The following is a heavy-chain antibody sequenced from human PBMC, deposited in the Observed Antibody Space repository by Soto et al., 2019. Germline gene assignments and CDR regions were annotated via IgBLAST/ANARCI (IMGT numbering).Heavy chain of an antibody. D-gene: IGHD2-2*01. CDR3: ARVWGVVPAASNCSDF. J-gene: IGHJ5*01. Sequence: ASVKVSCKASGYTFTSYAMHWVRQAPGQRLEWMGWINAGNGNTKYSQKFQGRVTITRDTSASTAYMELSSLRSEDTAVYYCARVWGVVPAASNCSDFWGQGILVTVSS. CDR1: GYTFTSYA. CDR2: INAGNGNT. V-gene: IGHV1-3*01.